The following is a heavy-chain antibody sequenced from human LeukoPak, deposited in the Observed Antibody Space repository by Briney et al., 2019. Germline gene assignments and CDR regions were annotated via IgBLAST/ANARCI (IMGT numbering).Heavy chain of an antibody. J-gene: IGHJ4*02. CDR2: IYSGGST. V-gene: IGHV3-53*01. CDR1: GFTVSSNY. CDR3: AREWFYYDSSGYHRWLDY. Sequence: TGGSLRLSCAASGFTVSSNYMSWVRQAPGKGLEWVSVIYSGGSTYYADSVKGRFTISRDNSKNTLYLQMNSLRAEDTAVYYCAREWFYYDSSGYHRWLDYWGQGTLVTVSS. D-gene: IGHD3-22*01.